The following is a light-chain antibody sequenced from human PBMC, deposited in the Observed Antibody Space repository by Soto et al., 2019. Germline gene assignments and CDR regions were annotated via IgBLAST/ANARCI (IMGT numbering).Light chain of an antibody. CDR1: QSVSSK. V-gene: IGKV3-15*01. J-gene: IGKJ2*01. CDR3: QQYDDWPPYT. CDR2: DAS. Sequence: EIVMTQSPATVSVSPGERATLSCRASQSVSSKLAWYQQKPGQPPRLLIFDASARAPGVPDRFSDRGSGTEFILTLRRLQSEEFAVYYCQQYDDWPPYTFGQGTKVE.